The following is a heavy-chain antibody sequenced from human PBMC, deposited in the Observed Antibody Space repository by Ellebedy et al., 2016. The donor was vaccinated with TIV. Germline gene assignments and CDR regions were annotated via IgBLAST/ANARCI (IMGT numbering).Heavy chain of an antibody. V-gene: IGHV4-39*01. Sequence: SETLSLTCTVSGGSISSSSYYWGWIRQPPGKGLEWIGSMYYSGTTFYNPSLHSRVTISVDTSKNQFSLKLSSVTAADTAVYYCAQYCSGGSCYSDYYYGVDVWGQGTTVTVSS. CDR1: GGSISSSSYY. CDR3: AQYCSGGSCYSDYYYGVDV. J-gene: IGHJ6*02. CDR2: MYYSGTT. D-gene: IGHD2-15*01.